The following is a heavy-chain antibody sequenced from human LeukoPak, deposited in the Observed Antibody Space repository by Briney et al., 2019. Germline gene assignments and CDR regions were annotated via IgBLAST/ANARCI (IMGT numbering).Heavy chain of an antibody. CDR3: AKEQASAAVYPAFDY. Sequence: GGSLRLSCAASGFTFSNAWMGWVRQAPGRGLEWVAAISYDGSKEYSADSVKGRFTISRDSSKKTLYLQMNSLRAEDTAVYYCAKEQASAAVYPAFDYWGQGILVTVSS. CDR1: GFTFSNAW. V-gene: IGHV3-30*18. CDR2: ISYDGSKE. D-gene: IGHD6-13*01. J-gene: IGHJ4*02.